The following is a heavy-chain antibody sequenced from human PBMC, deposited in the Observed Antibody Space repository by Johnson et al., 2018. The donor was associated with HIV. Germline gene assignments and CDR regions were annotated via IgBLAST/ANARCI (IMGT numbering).Heavy chain of an antibody. CDR3: AKANPAHAFDV. CDR2: ISWDGGSM. Sequence: VQLVESGGVVVQPGGSLRPSCAASGSTFDDYAMHWVRQAPGKGLEWVSLISWDGGSMYYADSVKGRFPISRDNSKNSLYLQMNSLRFEDTALYYWAKANPAHAFDVWGQGTMVTISS. CDR1: GSTFDDYA. J-gene: IGHJ3*01. V-gene: IGHV3-43D*03.